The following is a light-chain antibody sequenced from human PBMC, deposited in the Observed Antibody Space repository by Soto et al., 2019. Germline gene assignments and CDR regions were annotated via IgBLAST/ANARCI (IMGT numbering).Light chain of an antibody. V-gene: IGKV3-20*01. CDR2: GAS. CDR1: QSVSRNY. Sequence: DIVLTQSPDTLSLSPGERATLSCRASQSVSRNYLAWYQQKPGQAPRLLIYGASTRATGIPDRFSGSGSGTDFPLTISRLEPEDFAVYYCQQYGSSSYTFGQGTRLEIK. CDR3: QQYGSSSYT. J-gene: IGKJ2*01.